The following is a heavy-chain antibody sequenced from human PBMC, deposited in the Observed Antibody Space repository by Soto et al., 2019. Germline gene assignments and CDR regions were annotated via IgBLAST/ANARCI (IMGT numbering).Heavy chain of an antibody. CDR1: GGSFSGNY. D-gene: IGHD3-10*01. CDR2: INHSGST. V-gene: IGHV4-34*01. J-gene: IGHJ5*02. Sequence: QVQLQQWGAGLLKPSETLSLICAVYGGSFSGNYWSWIRQPPGKGLEWIGEINHSGSTNYNPSLKSRVTISVDTSKNQFSLKLSSVTAADTAVYYCARGVVKRSRGVIWTKGWFDPWGQRTLVTVSS. CDR3: ARGVVKRSRGVIWTKGWFDP.